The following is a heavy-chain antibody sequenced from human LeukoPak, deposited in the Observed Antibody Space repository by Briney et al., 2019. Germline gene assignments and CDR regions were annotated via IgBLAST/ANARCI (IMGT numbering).Heavy chain of an antibody. Sequence: SQTLSLTCTVSGGSISSGGYYWSWIRQHSGKGLEWIGYIYYSGSTYYNPSLKSRVTISVDTSKNQFSLKLSSVTAADTAVYYCARDRLIDCSSTSCYRRLDYWGQGTLVTVSS. J-gene: IGHJ4*02. CDR3: ARDRLIDCSSTSCYRRLDY. V-gene: IGHV4-31*03. CDR1: GGSISSGGYY. D-gene: IGHD2-2*01. CDR2: IYYSGST.